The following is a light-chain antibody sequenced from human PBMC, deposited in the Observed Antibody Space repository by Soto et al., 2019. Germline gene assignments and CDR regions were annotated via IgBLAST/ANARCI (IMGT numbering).Light chain of an antibody. V-gene: IGLV2-8*01. Sequence: QSALTQPPSASGSPGQSVTISCTGTSRDVGGYNYVSWYQQHPGKAPKLMISEVSKRPSGVPDRFSGDKSVNTAYLTVSGLQGEDEADYYCSSYAGSNNVVFGGYTKVTVL. CDR2: EVS. J-gene: IGLJ2*01. CDR3: SSYAGSNNVV. CDR1: SRDVGGYNY.